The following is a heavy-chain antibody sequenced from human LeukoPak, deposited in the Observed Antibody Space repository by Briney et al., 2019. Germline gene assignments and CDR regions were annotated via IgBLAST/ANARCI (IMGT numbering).Heavy chain of an antibody. D-gene: IGHD2-2*01. Sequence: ASVKFSCKASGYTFTSYGINWVRQAPGQGLEWMGWISDYNGNTNYAQKFQGRVTITRDTSASTAYMELSSLRSEDTAVYYCASLGSAAINWFDPWGQGTLVTVSS. CDR2: ISDYNGNT. V-gene: IGHV1-18*01. CDR3: ASLGSAAINWFDP. J-gene: IGHJ5*02. CDR1: GYTFTSYG.